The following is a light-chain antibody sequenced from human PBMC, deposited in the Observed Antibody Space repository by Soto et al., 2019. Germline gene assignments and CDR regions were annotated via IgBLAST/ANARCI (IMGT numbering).Light chain of an antibody. J-gene: IGKJ1*01. V-gene: IGKV3-15*01. CDR3: QQYNNWLRGT. CDR1: QSVSSN. Sequence: EIVMTQSPATLSGSPGERATLSCRSSQSVSSNLAWYQQKPGQAPRLLIYGASTRATGIPARFSGSGSGTEFTLTISSLQSEDFAVYYCQQYNNWLRGTFGQGTKVDIK. CDR2: GAS.